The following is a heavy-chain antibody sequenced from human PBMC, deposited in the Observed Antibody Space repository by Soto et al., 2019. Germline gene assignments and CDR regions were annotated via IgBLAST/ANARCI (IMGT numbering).Heavy chain of an antibody. CDR3: AADLGYCSGCSCSGRYYYYYYGMDV. Sequence: SVKVSCKASGFTFTSSAVQWVRQARGQRLEWIGWIVVGSGNTNYAQKFQERVTITRDMSTSTAYMELSSLRSEDTAVYYCAADLGYCSGCSCSGRYYYYYYGMDVWGQGTTVTVSS. D-gene: IGHD2-15*01. CDR1: GFTFTSSA. J-gene: IGHJ6*02. CDR2: IVVGSGNT. V-gene: IGHV1-58*01.